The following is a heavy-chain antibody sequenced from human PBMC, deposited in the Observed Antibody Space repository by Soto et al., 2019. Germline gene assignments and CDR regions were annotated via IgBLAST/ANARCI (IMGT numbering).Heavy chain of an antibody. CDR2: ISYDGSNK. D-gene: IGHD6-19*01. CDR3: AKNPGYNSGWYSIDY. J-gene: IGHJ4*02. CDR1: GFTFSNHG. V-gene: IGHV3-30*18. Sequence: QVQLVESGGGVVQPGRSLRLSCAASGFTFSNHGMHWVRQAPGKGLEWVAVISYDGSNKYYADSVKGRFTISRDNSKNTLYLQMNSLRVEDTAMYYCAKNPGYNSGWYSIDYWGQGTRVTVSS.